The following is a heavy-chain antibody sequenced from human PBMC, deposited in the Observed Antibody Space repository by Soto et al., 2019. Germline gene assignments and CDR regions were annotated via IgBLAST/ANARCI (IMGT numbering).Heavy chain of an antibody. Sequence: ASVKVSCKASGYTFTGYYMHWVRQAPGQGLEWMGWINPNSGGTNYAQKFQGWVTMTRDTSISTAYMELSRLRSDDTAVYYCARAPVRITIFGVVIRDESQLNIAGRADYGMDVWGQGTTVTVSS. CDR1: GYTFTGYY. V-gene: IGHV1-2*04. D-gene: IGHD3-3*01. J-gene: IGHJ6*02. CDR3: ARAPVRITIFGVVIRDESQLNIAGRADYGMDV. CDR2: INPNSGGT.